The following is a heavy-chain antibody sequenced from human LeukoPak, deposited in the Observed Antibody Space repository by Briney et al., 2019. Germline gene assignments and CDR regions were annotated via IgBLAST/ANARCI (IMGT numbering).Heavy chain of an antibody. V-gene: IGHV4-61*02. Sequence: TSETLSLTCTVSGGSISRGTYYWSWIRQPAGKGLEWIGRIYTTGSTNYNPSLKSRVTMSVDTSKNQFSLKLSSVTAADTAVYYCARGGEDSSSWRRFDYWGQGTLVTVSS. J-gene: IGHJ4*02. CDR2: IYTTGST. CDR1: GGSISRGTYY. D-gene: IGHD6-13*01. CDR3: ARGGEDSSSWRRFDY.